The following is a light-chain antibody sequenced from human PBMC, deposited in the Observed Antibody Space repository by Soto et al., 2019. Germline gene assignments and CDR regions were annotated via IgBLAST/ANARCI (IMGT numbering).Light chain of an antibody. Sequence: EILMTHSPATLSVSPCERVTLSFSAGQGVTTNFAWYQQKSGQSPRLLIYDVSSRATGVPSRFSGTGSETDFTLTISGLQSEDSAIYFCQQYNNWPFSFGPGTRLEIK. V-gene: IGKV3-15*01. J-gene: IGKJ5*01. CDR3: QQYNNWPFS. CDR2: DVS. CDR1: QGVTTN.